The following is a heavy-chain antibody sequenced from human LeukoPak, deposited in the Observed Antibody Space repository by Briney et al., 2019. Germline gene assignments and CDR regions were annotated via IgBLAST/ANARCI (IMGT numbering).Heavy chain of an antibody. CDR3: ARSAYYDFWSGYYTLSLMDYYYYMDV. D-gene: IGHD3-3*01. CDR2: IYYSGST. Sequence: GSLRLSCAASGFTFSSYGMSWVRQPPGKGLEWIGYIYYSGSTNYNPSLKSRVTISVDTSKNQFSLKLSSVTAADTAVYYCARSAYYDFWSGYYTLSLMDYYYYMDVWGKGTAVTVSS. J-gene: IGHJ6*03. V-gene: IGHV4-59*01. CDR1: GFTFSSYG.